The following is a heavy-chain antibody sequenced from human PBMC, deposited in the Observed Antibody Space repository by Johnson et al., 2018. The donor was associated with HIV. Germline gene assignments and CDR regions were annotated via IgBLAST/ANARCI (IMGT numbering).Heavy chain of an antibody. CDR3: ARGRDYYGSGSSDAFDI. D-gene: IGHD3-10*01. Sequence: QVQLVESGGGLVQPGGSLRLSCAASGFTFSSYAMHWVRQAPGKGLEWVAVISYDGSNTYYADSVKGRFTISRDNSKNTLYLQMNSLRAEDTAVYYCARGRDYYGSGSSDAFDIWGQGTMVTVSS. J-gene: IGHJ3*02. CDR2: ISYDGSNT. CDR1: GFTFSSYA. V-gene: IGHV3-30-3*01.